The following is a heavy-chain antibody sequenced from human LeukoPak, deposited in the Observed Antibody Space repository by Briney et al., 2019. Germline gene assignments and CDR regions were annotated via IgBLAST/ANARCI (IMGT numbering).Heavy chain of an antibody. CDR1: GGSFSGYY. V-gene: IGHV4-34*01. CDR2: INHSGST. D-gene: IGHD3-10*01. J-gene: IGHJ5*02. CDR3: ARGTHYYGSGSYYSHP. Sequence: SETLSLTCAVYGGSFSGYYWSWIRQPPGKGLEWIGEINHSGSTNYNPSLKSQVTISADTSKNQFSLKLSSVTAADTAVYYCARGTHYYGSGSYYSHPWGQGTLVTVSS.